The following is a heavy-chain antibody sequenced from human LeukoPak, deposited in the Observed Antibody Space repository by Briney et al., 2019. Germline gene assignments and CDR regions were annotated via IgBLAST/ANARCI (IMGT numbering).Heavy chain of an antibody. Sequence: GGSLRLSCAASGFTFSSYEMNWVRQAPGKGLEWVSYISSSGSTIYYADSVKGRFTISRDNAKNSLYPQMNSLRAEDTAVYYCARDGRGIAAAGTLDYWGQGTLVTVSS. CDR2: ISSSGSTI. CDR3: ARDGRGIAAAGTLDY. CDR1: GFTFSSYE. J-gene: IGHJ4*02. D-gene: IGHD6-13*01. V-gene: IGHV3-48*03.